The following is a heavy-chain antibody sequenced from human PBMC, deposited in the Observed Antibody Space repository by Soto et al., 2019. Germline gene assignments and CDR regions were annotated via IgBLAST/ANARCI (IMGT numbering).Heavy chain of an antibody. CDR2: IYPGGSDT. D-gene: IGHD4-17*01. CDR3: ARHTWATVTYYFDF. CDR1: GYSFTSYW. V-gene: IGHV5-51*01. Sequence: PWESLKISCKGSGYSFTSYWIGWVRQMPGKGLEWMGIIYPGGSDTRYSPSFQGQVTISADKSISTAYLQWSSLKASDTAMYYCARHTWATVTYYFDFWGQGTLVTVSS. J-gene: IGHJ4*02.